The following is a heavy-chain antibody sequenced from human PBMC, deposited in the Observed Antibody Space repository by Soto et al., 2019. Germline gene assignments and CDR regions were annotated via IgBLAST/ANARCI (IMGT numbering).Heavy chain of an antibody. J-gene: IGHJ6*02. Sequence: PAGSLRLSCAASGFTFSSYWMSRVRQAPGKGLEWVANIKQDGSEKYYVDSVKGRFTISRDNAKNSLYLQMNSLRAADTAVYYCARGGSGSGRYGIDVWGQGTTVTVSS. CDR3: ARGGSGSGRYGIDV. D-gene: IGHD3-10*01. CDR1: GFTFSSYW. V-gene: IGHV3-7*01. CDR2: IKQDGSEK.